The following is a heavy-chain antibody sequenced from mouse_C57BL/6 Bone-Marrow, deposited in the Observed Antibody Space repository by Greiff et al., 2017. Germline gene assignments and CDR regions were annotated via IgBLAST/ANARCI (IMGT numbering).Heavy chain of an antibody. J-gene: IGHJ4*01. V-gene: IGHV5-4*03. Sequence: EVKLVESGGGLVKPGGSLKLSCAASGFTFSSYAMSWVRQTPEKRLEWVATISDGGSYTYYPDNVKGRFTISSDNAKNNLYLQRSHLKSEDTAMSYCARPRRRVYYYAMDYWGQGTSVTVSS. CDR3: ARPRRRVYYYAMDY. CDR2: ISDGGSYT. D-gene: IGHD3-3*01. CDR1: GFTFSSYA.